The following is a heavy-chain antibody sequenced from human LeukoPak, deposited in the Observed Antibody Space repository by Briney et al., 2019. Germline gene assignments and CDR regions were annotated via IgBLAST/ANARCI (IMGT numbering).Heavy chain of an antibody. J-gene: IGHJ4*02. D-gene: IGHD3-10*01. CDR3: ARGGAYGSGSYFDY. Sequence: PGGSLKLSCTASRFTFSSYGMSWVRQAPGKGLEWVASISGGGSTTYNTDAVKGRFTISRDYSKSTVSLQMSSLRVEDTAVYYCARGGAYGSGSYFDYCGQGTLVTVSS. V-gene: IGHV3-23*01. CDR1: RFTFSSYG. CDR2: ISGGGSTT.